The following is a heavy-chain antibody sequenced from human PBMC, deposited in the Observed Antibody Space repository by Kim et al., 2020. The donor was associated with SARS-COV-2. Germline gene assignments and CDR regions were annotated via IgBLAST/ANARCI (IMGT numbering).Heavy chain of an antibody. V-gene: IGHV3-23*01. J-gene: IGHJ4*02. D-gene: IGHD6-19*01. CDR2: ISGSGGST. CDR3: AKDSSSGWFFEADNFDY. CDR1: GFTFSSYA. Sequence: GGSLRLSCAASGFTFSSYAMSWVRQAPGKGLEWVSAISGSGGSTYYADSVKGRFTISRDNSKNTLYLQMNSLRAEDTAVYYCAKDSSSGWFFEADNFDYWGQGTLVTVSS.